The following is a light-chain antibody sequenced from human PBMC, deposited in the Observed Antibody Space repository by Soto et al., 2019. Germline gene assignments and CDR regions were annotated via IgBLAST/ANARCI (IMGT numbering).Light chain of an antibody. Sequence: EIVLTQSPGTLSLSPGERATLSCRASQSISSSYLAWYQQKPGQAPRLLIYGASSRATGIPDRFSGSGSGTDFSLTISGLEPEDFAVYYCQQYGSSRPLTFGGGTKVEIK. V-gene: IGKV3-20*01. CDR1: QSISSSY. J-gene: IGKJ4*01. CDR3: QQYGSSRPLT. CDR2: GAS.